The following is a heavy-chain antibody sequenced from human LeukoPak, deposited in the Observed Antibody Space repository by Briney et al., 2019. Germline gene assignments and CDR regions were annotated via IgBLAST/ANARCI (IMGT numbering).Heavy chain of an antibody. D-gene: IGHD5-12*01. V-gene: IGHV4-39*01. Sequence: SETLSLTCTVSGGSIRSSYYYWGWIRQPPGKGLEWIGSIYDSGSTYYNPSLKSRVTISVDTSKNQFSLKLNSVTAADTAVYYCARYSGYGNWFDPWGQGTLVTVSS. J-gene: IGHJ5*02. CDR2: IYDSGST. CDR1: GGSIRSSYYY. CDR3: ARYSGYGNWFDP.